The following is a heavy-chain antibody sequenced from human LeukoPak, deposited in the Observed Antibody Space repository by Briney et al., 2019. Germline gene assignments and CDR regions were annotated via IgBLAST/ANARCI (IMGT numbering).Heavy chain of an antibody. J-gene: IGHJ4*02. CDR3: ASNWAVLGYFDY. Sequence: SETLSLTCTVSGGSISSSSYYWGWIRQPPGKGLEWIGSIYYSGSTYYNPSLKSRVTKSVDTSKNQFSLKLSSVTAADTAVYYCASNWAVLGYFDYWGQGTLVTVSS. CDR2: IYYSGST. D-gene: IGHD1-1*01. V-gene: IGHV4-39*01. CDR1: GGSISSSSYY.